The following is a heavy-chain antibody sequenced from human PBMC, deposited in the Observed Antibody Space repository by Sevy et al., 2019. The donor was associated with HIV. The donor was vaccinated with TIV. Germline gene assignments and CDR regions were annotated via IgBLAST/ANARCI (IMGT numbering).Heavy chain of an antibody. CDR3: ARDYYDSRGYSSY. J-gene: IGHJ4*02. D-gene: IGHD3-22*01. V-gene: IGHV4-34*01. CDR2: INHSGST. CDR1: GGSFSGYY. Sequence: SETLSLTCAVYGGSFSGYYWNWIRQPPGKGLEWIGEINHSGSTNYNPSLKSRVTISVDTSKNQFSLKLSSVTAADTAVYYCARDYYDSRGYSSYWGQGTLVTVSS.